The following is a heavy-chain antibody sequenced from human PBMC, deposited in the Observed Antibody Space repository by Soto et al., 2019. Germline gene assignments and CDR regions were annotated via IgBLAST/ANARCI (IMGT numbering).Heavy chain of an antibody. J-gene: IGHJ4*02. CDR3: AKVSLIAPPYRYAAFDY. Sequence: GGSLRLSCAASGFTFSSYAMSWVRQAPGKGLEWVSAISGSGGSTYYADSVKGRFTISRDNSKNTLYLQMNSLRAEDTAVYYCAKVSLIAPPYRYAAFDYWGQGTLVTVSS. CDR1: GFTFSSYA. D-gene: IGHD3-16*02. V-gene: IGHV3-23*01. CDR2: ISGSGGST.